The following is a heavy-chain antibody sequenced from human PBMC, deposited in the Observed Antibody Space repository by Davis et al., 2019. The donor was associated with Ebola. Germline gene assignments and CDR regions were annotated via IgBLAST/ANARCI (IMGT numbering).Heavy chain of an antibody. D-gene: IGHD6-19*01. V-gene: IGHV1-69*04. CDR3: ARASSGWYFDY. J-gene: IGHJ4*02. CDR1: GYVFIRND. CDR2: IIPILGIA. Sequence: SVKVSCKASGYVFIRNDISWFRQAPGQGLEWMGRIIPILGIANYAQKFQGRVTITADKSTSTAYMELSSLRSEDTAVYYCARASSGWYFDYWGQGTLVTVSS.